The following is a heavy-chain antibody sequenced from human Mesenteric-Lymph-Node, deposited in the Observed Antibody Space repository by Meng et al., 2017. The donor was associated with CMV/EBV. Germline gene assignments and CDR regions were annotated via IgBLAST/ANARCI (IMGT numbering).Heavy chain of an antibody. Sequence: ASGYTFTSYGIIWVRQAPGQGLEWMGWISTWNGDTNTTSNLQDRITMTTVTSKSTDYMELRSLRSDATAVYYCARRGISGWYYPDYWGQGTLVTVSS. D-gene: IGHD6-19*01. V-gene: IGHV1-18*04. CDR3: ARRGISGWYYPDY. CDR1: GYTFTSYG. J-gene: IGHJ4*02. CDR2: ISTWNGDT.